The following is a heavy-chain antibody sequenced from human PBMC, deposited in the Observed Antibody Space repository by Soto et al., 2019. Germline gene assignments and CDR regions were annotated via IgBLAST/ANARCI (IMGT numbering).Heavy chain of an antibody. J-gene: IGHJ4*02. Sequence: QVQMVESGGGVVQPGRSLRLSCAASGFTFRTYAMHWVRQAPGKGLEWVAVISHDGSNTDYGDSVKGRFTISRDNSKSTLSLQMNSLRPEDMGVYYCAKDAGSTEYFFASWGQGTLVSVSS. CDR2: ISHDGSNT. V-gene: IGHV3-30*18. CDR1: GFTFRTYA. CDR3: AKDAGSTEYFFAS.